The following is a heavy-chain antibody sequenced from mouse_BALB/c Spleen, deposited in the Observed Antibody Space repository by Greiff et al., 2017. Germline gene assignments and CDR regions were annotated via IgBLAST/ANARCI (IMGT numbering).Heavy chain of an antibody. J-gene: IGHJ2*01. D-gene: IGHD3-1*01. CDR2: INPSSGYT. V-gene: IGHV1-4*02. CDR1: GYTFTSYT. Sequence: VQLVESAAELARPGASVKMSCKASGYTFTSYTMHWVKQRPGQGLEWIGYINPSSGYTEYNQKFKDKTTLTADKSSSTAYMQLSSLTSEDSAVYYCARSSGSSGYVFDYWGQGTTLTVSS. CDR3: ARSSGSSGYVFDY.